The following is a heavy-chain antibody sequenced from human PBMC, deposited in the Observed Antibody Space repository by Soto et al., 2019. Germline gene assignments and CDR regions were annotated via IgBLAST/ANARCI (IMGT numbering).Heavy chain of an antibody. CDR1: GGSLSSGDYY. Sequence: LSLTCTVSGGSLSSGDYYWSWIRQPPGKGLEWIGYIYYSGSTYYNPSLKSRVTISVDTSKNQFSLKLSSVTAADTAVYYCARGSHGSGSYSLLSFQSVDFDYWGQGTLVTVSS. CDR2: IYYSGST. D-gene: IGHD3-10*01. CDR3: ARGSHGSGSYSLLSFQSVDFDY. J-gene: IGHJ4*02. V-gene: IGHV4-30-4*01.